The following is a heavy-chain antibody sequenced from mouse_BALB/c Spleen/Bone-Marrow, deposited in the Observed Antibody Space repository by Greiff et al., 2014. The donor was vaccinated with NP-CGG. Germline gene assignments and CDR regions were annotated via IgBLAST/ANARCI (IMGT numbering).Heavy chain of an antibody. CDR3: ARHAYYDQTEVSFVC. CDR1: GFSFSNYG. J-gene: IGHJ3*01. V-gene: IGHV5-9-2*01. D-gene: IGHD2-4*01. Sequence: EVNLVESGGGLVKSGGSLKLSCAASGFSFSNYGMSWLRQTPEKRLEWVATTSGDGRYTFYSDSVKGRYTISRDNAKNNLYLQLSGLRSEDTALYYCARHAYYDQTEVSFVCWGQGTLVTVSA. CDR2: TSGDGRYT.